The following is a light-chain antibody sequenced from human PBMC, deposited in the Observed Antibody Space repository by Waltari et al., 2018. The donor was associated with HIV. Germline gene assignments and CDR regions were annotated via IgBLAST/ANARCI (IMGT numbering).Light chain of an antibody. CDR2: WAS. J-gene: IGKJ2*01. CDR1: RNLLYRDNNKNY. V-gene: IGKV4-1*01. CDR3: QQYYSNPPMYT. Sequence: DIVVTQSPDSLVVSLGERATINCRSSRNLLYRDNNKNYLAWYRQKPGQPPKLLIYWASTRESGVPDRLSGSGSGTDFALTISNLQPEDVAVYYCQQYYSNPPMYTFGQGTKLEIK.